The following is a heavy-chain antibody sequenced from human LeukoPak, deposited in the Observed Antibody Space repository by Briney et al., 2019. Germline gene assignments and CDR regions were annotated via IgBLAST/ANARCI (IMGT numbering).Heavy chain of an antibody. CDR3: ARERSRPYYYYGMDV. CDR1: GGSISSGNYY. V-gene: IGHV4-31*03. Sequence: SETLSLTCTVSGGSISSGNYYWTWIRQHPGKGLEWIGYISYSGSTYYNPSLKSRVTLSVDTSENQFSLKLSSVTAADTAVYYCARERSRPYYYYGMDVWGQGTTVTVSS. D-gene: IGHD3-10*01. J-gene: IGHJ6*02. CDR2: ISYSGST.